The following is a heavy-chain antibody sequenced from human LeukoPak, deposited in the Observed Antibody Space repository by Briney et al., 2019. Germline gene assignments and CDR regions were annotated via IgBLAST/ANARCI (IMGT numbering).Heavy chain of an antibody. CDR1: GFNSGNYW. V-gene: IGHV3-7*01. CDR2: IKQDGIET. D-gene: IGHD5-18*01. J-gene: IGHJ4*02. Sequence: GGSLRLSCAASGFNSGNYWMSWVRQAPGQRLEWLANIKQDGIETYYLDSVKGRFTISRDSARNSVYLQMNSLRADETAVYYCARDRRIQPVVDYWGQGTLVTVSS. CDR3: ARDRRIQPVVDY.